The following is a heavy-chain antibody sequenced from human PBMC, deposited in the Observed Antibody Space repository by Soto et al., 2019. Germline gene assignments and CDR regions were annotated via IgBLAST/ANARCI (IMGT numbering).Heavy chain of an antibody. D-gene: IGHD2-2*01. V-gene: IGHV1-18*04. CDR3: ASLSLGYCSSTSCQMLYGMDV. CDR1: GYTFTSYG. J-gene: IGHJ6*02. Sequence: WASVKVSCKASGYTFTSYGISWVRQAPGQGLEWMGWISAYNGNTNYAQKLQGRVTMTTDTSTSTAYMELRSLRSDDTAVYYCASLSLGYCSSTSCQMLYGMDVWGQGTTVTVSS. CDR2: ISAYNGNT.